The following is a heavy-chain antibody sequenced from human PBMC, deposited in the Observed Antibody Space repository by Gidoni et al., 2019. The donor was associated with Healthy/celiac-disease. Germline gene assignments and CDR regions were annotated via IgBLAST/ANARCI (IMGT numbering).Heavy chain of an antibody. Sequence: QVQLVQSGAEVKTPGASVKVSCKASGYTFTGYYMPWVRQAPGQGREWMGWINPNSGVTNYAQKFQGRVTRTRDTYISTAYMELSRLRSDDTAVYYCARDRLERFLEWLGPASVAYYYYYMDVWGKGTTVTVSS. J-gene: IGHJ6*03. CDR1: GYTFTGYY. D-gene: IGHD3-3*01. V-gene: IGHV1-2*02. CDR3: ARDRLERFLEWLGPASVAYYYYYMDV. CDR2: INPNSGVT.